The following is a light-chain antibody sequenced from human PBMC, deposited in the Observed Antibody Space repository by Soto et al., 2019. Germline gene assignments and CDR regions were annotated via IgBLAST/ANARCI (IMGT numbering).Light chain of an antibody. V-gene: IGKV3-15*01. CDR3: QQYNNWPAIT. Sequence: EIVMTQSPAILSVSPGERATLSCRASQSVSSNLAWYQQNPGQAHRLLIYGASTRATGIPARFSGSGSGTEFTLTISSLQSEDFAVYYCQQYNNWPAITFGQGTRLEIK. CDR2: GAS. CDR1: QSVSSN. J-gene: IGKJ5*01.